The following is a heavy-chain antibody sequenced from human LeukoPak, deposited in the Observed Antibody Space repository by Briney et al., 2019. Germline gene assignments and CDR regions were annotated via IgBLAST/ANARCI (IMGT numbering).Heavy chain of an antibody. D-gene: IGHD4-17*01. CDR3: AKSGFYGDFVFDY. CDR2: ISGSGGST. CDR1: GFTFSSYW. Sequence: GGSLRLSCAASGFTFSSYWMSWVRQAPGKGLEWVSAISGSGGSTYYADSVKGRFTISRDNSKNTLYLQMNSLRAEDTAVYYCAKSGFYGDFVFDYWGQGTLVTVSS. V-gene: IGHV3-23*01. J-gene: IGHJ4*02.